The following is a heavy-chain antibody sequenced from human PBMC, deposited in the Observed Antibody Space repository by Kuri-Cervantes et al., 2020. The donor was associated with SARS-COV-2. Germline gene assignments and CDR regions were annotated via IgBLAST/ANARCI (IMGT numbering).Heavy chain of an antibody. V-gene: IGHV3-11*03. Sequence: GESLKISCAASGFTFSDYYMSWIRQAPGKGLEWVSYISSSSSYTNYADSVKGRFTISRDNAKNSLYLQMNSLRAGDTAVYYCAVIQNSGSYSTRSSYFDYWGQGTLVTVSS. CDR3: AVIQNSGSYSTRSSYFDY. D-gene: IGHD1-26*01. CDR2: ISSSSSYT. J-gene: IGHJ4*02. CDR1: GFTFSDYY.